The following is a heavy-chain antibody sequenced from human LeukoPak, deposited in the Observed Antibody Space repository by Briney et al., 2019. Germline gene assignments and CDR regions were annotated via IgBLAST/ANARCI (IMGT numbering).Heavy chain of an antibody. Sequence: ASVKVSCKASGYTFTGCYMHWVRQAPGQGLEWMGWINPNSGGTNYAQKFQGRVTMTRDTSISTAYMELSRLRSDDTAVYYCARFWGYDFGDLYFDYWGQGTLVTVSS. CDR3: ARFWGYDFGDLYFDY. J-gene: IGHJ4*02. V-gene: IGHV1-2*02. CDR1: GYTFTGCY. D-gene: IGHD3-10*01. CDR2: INPNSGGT.